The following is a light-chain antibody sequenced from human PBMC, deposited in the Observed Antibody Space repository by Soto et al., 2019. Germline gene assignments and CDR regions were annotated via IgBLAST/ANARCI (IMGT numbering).Light chain of an antibody. V-gene: IGKV3-15*01. CDR2: GAS. CDR3: QQYNNWPPWT. J-gene: IGKJ1*01. Sequence: EIVMTQSPAXLSVSPGERATLSCRASQSVSSNLAWYQQKPGQAPRLLIYGASTRATGIPARFSGSGSGTEFTLTISSLQSEDFAVYFCQQYNNWPPWTFGQGTKVDIK. CDR1: QSVSSN.